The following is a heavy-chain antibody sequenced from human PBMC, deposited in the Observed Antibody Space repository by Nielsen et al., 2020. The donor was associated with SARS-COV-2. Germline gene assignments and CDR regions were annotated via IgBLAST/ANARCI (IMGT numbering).Heavy chain of an antibody. V-gene: IGHV3-30*14. CDR2: ISYDGSDQ. D-gene: IGHD3-10*01. CDR1: GFTFSPYA. J-gene: IGHJ4*02. Sequence: GGSLRLSCAVSGFTFSPYAMHWVRQAPGKGLEWVAYISYDGSDQYYEDSLKGRFTISRDNSKNILYLQMNNLRAEDTAVYYCVKDGAYYGVRGVVHFGYGGRGTVVTVSS. CDR3: VKDGAYYGVRGVVHFGY.